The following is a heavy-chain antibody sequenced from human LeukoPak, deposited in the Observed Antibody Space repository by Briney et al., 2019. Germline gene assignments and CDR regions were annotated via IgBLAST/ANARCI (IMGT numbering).Heavy chain of an antibody. CDR1: GYTFTSYG. D-gene: IGHD3-10*01. J-gene: IGHJ4*02. Sequence: ASVKVSCKASGYTFTSYGISWVRQAPGQGLEWMGWISAYNGNTNYAQRFQGRVTMTRDTSISTAHMELSRLRSDDTAVYYCARGGLEAYFDYWGQGTLVTVSS. CDR2: ISAYNGNT. V-gene: IGHV1-18*01. CDR3: ARGGLEAYFDY.